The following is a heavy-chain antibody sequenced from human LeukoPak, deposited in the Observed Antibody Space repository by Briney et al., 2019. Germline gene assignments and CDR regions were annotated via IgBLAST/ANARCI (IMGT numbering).Heavy chain of an antibody. V-gene: IGHV3-23*01. J-gene: IGHJ6*02. CDR3: AKVLDYYYYGMDV. Sequence: SATSGSGGSTYYADSVKGRFTISRDNSKNTVYLQMNSLRAEDTAVYYCAKVLDYYYYGMDVWGQGTTVTVSS. CDR2: TSGSGGST.